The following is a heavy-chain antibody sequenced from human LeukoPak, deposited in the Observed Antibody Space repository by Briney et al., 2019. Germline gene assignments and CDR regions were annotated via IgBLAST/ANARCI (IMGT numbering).Heavy chain of an antibody. CDR1: GGTFSSYA. D-gene: IGHD2-2*01. CDR2: IIPIFGAA. CDR3: ARVDSIVVPAAKGSVFYYGMDV. J-gene: IGHJ6*02. Sequence: SVTVSCTASGGTFSSYAISWVRQAPGQGLEWMGGIIPIFGAANYAQKFQGRVTITADESTSTAYMELSSLRSEDTAVYYCARVDSIVVPAAKGSVFYYGMDVWGQGTTVTVSS. V-gene: IGHV1-69*01.